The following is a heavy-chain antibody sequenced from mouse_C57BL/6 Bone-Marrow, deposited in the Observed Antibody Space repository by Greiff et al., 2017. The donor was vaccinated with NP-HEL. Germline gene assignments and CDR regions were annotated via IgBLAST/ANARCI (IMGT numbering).Heavy chain of an antibody. CDR2: LWSGGST. CDR3: ARSLRYYYAMDY. J-gene: IGHJ4*01. V-gene: IGHV2-2*01. CDR1: GFSLTSYG. Sequence: QVQLKESGPGLVQPSQSLSITCTVSGFSLTSYGVHWVRQSPGTGLEWLGVLWSGGSTDYNAAFISRLSISKDNSKSQVFFKMNSLQADDTAIYYCARSLRYYYAMDYWGQGTSVTVSS.